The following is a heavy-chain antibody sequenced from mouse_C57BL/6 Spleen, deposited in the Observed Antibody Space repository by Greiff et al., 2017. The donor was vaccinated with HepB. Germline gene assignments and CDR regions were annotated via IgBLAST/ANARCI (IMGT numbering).Heavy chain of an antibody. Sequence: VQLQHSGAELAKPGASVKLSCKASGYTFTSYWMHWVKQRPGQGLEWIGYINPSSGYTKSNQKFKDKATLTADKSSRTAYMHLSSLTYEDSAVYYGAIYQDGDLLAMDYWGQGTSVTVAS. CDR1: GYTFTSYW. J-gene: IGHJ4*01. CDR3: AIYQDGDLLAMDY. D-gene: IGHD2-13*01. V-gene: IGHV1-7*01. CDR2: INPSSGYT.